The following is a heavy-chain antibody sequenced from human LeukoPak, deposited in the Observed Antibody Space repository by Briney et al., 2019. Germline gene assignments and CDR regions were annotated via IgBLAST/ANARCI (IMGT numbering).Heavy chain of an antibody. CDR2: INHSGST. V-gene: IGHV4-34*01. D-gene: IGHD5-18*01. CDR1: GGSFSGYY. J-gene: IGHJ4*02. Sequence: SETLSLTCAVYGGSFSGYYWSWIRQPPGKGLEWIGEINHSGSTNYNPSLKSRVTISVDTSKNQLSLKLSSVTAADTAVYYCAGGYSYGPAYFDYWGQGTLVTVSS. CDR3: AGGYSYGPAYFDY.